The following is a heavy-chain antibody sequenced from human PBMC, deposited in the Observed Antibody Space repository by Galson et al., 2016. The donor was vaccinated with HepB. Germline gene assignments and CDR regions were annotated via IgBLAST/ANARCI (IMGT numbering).Heavy chain of an antibody. CDR2: VSSDETNK. CDR3: LGFGY. CDR1: GFTFSSYG. D-gene: IGHD3-10*01. J-gene: IGHJ4*02. Sequence: SLRLSCAASGFTFSSYGMHWVRQPPGKGLEWVALVSSDETNKFYADSVKGRFTISRDNAKNSVYLQMNSLRAEDTAVYYCLGFGYWGQGTPVTVSS. V-gene: IGHV3-30*03.